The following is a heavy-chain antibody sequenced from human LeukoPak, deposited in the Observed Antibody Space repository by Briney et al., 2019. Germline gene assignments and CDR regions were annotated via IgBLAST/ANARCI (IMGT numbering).Heavy chain of an antibody. V-gene: IGHV3-9*01. CDR2: ISWNSGSI. CDR3: AKDFGAAAGLGFDY. CDR1: GFTFDDYA. Sequence: GRSLRLSCAASGFTFDDYAMHWVRQAPGKGLEWVSGISWNSGSIGYADSVKGRFTISRDNAKNSLYLQMNSLRAEDTALYYCAKDFGAAAGLGFDYWGQGTLVTVSS. D-gene: IGHD6-13*01. J-gene: IGHJ4*02.